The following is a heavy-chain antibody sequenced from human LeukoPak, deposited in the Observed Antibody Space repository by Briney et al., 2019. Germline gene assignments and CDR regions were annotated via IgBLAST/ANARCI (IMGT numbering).Heavy chain of an antibody. D-gene: IGHD6-19*01. CDR2: IYHSGST. CDR1: GGSISSGGYY. J-gene: IGHJ4*02. Sequence: SQTLSLTCTVSGGSISSGGYYWSWIRQPPGKGLEWIGYIYHSGSTYYNPSLKSRVTISVDRSKNQFSLKLSSVTAADTAVYYCARVGAGRGIAVAGTSRFDYWGQGTLVTVSS. CDR3: ARVGAGRGIAVAGTSRFDY. V-gene: IGHV4-30-2*01.